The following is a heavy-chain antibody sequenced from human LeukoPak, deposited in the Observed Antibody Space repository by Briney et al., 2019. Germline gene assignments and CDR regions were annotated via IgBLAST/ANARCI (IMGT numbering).Heavy chain of an antibody. J-gene: IGHJ4*02. V-gene: IGHV3-48*04. CDR2: ISGSGSVS. D-gene: IGHD7-27*01. CDR1: GFTFSSYS. CDR3: ARTMWGFDY. Sequence: GGSLRLSCAASGFTFSSYSMNWVRQAPGKGLEWISYISGSGSVSYYEDSVKGRFTISRDNAKRSLFLQMNSLRVEDTAVYYCARTMWGFDYWGQGTLVTVSS.